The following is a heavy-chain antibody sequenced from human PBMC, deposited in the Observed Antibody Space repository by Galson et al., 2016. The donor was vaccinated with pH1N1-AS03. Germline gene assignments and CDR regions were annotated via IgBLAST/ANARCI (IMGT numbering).Heavy chain of an antibody. Sequence: SVKVSCKASGYAFTDYYMHLLRQAPGQGLEWMAWINTDSGGTDYAQKFQGRVTMTRDASIRTTYMELSSLSSDDTAVYYCVRGSPHSSSTNYACELWGRGTMVTVSS. D-gene: IGHD6-13*01. V-gene: IGHV1-2*02. J-gene: IGHJ3*01. CDR2: INTDSGGT. CDR3: VRGSPHSSSTNYACEL. CDR1: GYAFTDYY.